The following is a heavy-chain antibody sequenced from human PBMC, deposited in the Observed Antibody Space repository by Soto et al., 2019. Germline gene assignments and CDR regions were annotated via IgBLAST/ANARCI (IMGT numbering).Heavy chain of an antibody. Sequence: PGGSLRLSCAASGFTFSNAWMSWVRQAPGKGLEWVGRIKSKTDGGTTDYAAPVKGRFTISRDDSKNTLYLQMNSLKTEDTAVYYCTTAPTPYYYDSSGYYYEPFDYWGQGTLVTVSS. V-gene: IGHV3-15*01. CDR2: IKSKTDGGTT. CDR1: GFTFSNAW. CDR3: TTAPTPYYYDSSGYYYEPFDY. J-gene: IGHJ4*02. D-gene: IGHD3-22*01.